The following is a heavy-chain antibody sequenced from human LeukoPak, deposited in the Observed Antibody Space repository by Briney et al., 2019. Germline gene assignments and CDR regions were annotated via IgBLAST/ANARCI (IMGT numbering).Heavy chain of an antibody. V-gene: IGHV1-69*01. CDR1: GGTFSSYA. J-gene: IGHJ3*02. CDR2: IIPIFGTA. CDR3: ARVLEYYYDCSGPLVDAFDI. D-gene: IGHD3-22*01. Sequence: SVKVSCKASGGTFSSYAISWVRQAPGQGLEWMGGIIPIFGTANYAQKFQGRVTITADESTSTAYMELSSLRSEDTAVYYCARVLEYYYDCSGPLVDAFDIWGQGTMVTVSS.